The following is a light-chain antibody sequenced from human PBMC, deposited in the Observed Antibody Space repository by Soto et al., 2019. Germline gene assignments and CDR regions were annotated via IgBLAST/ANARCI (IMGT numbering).Light chain of an antibody. Sequence: DIQMTQSPSSLSASVGDRVTITCRASESINRHLNWYQQKPGKAPKLLIYAASSLQNGVPSRFSGSGSATDFTLTISNLQPEDFPTYYCQQSYSTLAITFGQGTRLEIK. V-gene: IGKV1-39*01. CDR1: ESINRH. CDR2: AAS. CDR3: QQSYSTLAIT. J-gene: IGKJ5*01.